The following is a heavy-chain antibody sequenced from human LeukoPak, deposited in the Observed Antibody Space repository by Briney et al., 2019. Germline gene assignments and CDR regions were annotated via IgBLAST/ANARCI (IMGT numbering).Heavy chain of an antibody. J-gene: IGHJ6*02. Sequence: PSQTLSLTCTVSGGSISSGDYYWRWIRQPPGKGLEWIGYIYYSGSTNYNPSLKSRVTISVDTSKNQFSLKLSSVTAADTAVYYCARFPSYDPHRMDVWGQGTTVTVSS. CDR3: ARFPSYDPHRMDV. D-gene: IGHD3-22*01. V-gene: IGHV4-30-4*01. CDR2: IYYSGST. CDR1: GGSISSGDYY.